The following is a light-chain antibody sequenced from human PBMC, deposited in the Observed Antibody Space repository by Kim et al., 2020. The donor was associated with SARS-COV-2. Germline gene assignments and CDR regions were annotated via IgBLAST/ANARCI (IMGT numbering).Light chain of an antibody. CDR1: QTINNR. CDR3: QQSNDWPPLT. J-gene: IGKJ1*01. Sequence: PGESATLSCRASQTINNRLVWYQQKPGQAPRLLIYDATTRATGVPARFIGSGSETDFTLTISSLQSEDSAVYYCQQSNDWPPLTFGQGTKVDIK. V-gene: IGKV3-15*01. CDR2: DAT.